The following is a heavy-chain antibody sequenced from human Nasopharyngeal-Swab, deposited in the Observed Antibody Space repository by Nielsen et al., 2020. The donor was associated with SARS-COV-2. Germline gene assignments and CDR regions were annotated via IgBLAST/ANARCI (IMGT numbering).Heavy chain of an antibody. CDR1: GFSFRSYW. Sequence: GESLKIPCAAPGFSFRSYWLHWVRQAPGKGLVWVSCIHSDGTTTRYADSVKGRFTVPRDNAKNTLYLEMNSLRADDTAVYYCARRLVWFGEAHYYYYGMDVWGQGTTVTGSS. V-gene: IGHV3-74*01. CDR3: ARRLVWFGEAHYYYYGMDV. CDR2: IHSDGTTT. J-gene: IGHJ6*02. D-gene: IGHD3-10*01.